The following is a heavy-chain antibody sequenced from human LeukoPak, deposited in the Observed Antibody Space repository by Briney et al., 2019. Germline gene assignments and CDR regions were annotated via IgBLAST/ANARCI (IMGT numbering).Heavy chain of an antibody. CDR1: GGTFSSYA. CDR2: IIPIFGTA. J-gene: IGHJ4*02. CDR3: ARVFFEDYYGSGSYYNLYFDY. V-gene: IGHV1-69*06. Sequence: ASVKVSCKASGGTFSSYAISWVRQAPGQGLEWMGGIIPIFGTANYAQKFQGRVTITADKSTSTAYMELSSLRSEDTAVYYCARVFFEDYYGSGSYYNLYFDYWSQGTLVTVSS. D-gene: IGHD3-10*01.